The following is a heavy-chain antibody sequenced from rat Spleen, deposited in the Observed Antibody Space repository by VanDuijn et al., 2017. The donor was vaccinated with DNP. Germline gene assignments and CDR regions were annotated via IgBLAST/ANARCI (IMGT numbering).Heavy chain of an antibody. J-gene: IGHJ2*01. D-gene: IGHD1-12*03. CDR2: ISYDGSST. V-gene: IGHV5-7*01. CDR3: ARPYYDGYYQYYFDY. Sequence: EVQLVESGGGLVQPGRSMKLSCAASGFTFSNYDMAWVRQAPKKGLEWVATISYDGSSTYYRDSVKGRFTISRDNAKSTLYLQRDSLRSEDTATYYCARPYYDGYYQYYFDYWGQGVMVTVSS. CDR1: GFTFSNYD.